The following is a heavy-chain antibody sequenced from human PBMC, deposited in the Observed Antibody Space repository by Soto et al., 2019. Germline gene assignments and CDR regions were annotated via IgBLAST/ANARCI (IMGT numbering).Heavy chain of an antibody. V-gene: IGHV3-30*18. CDR3: AKGQHCSTTSCYFYHYGMDV. Sequence: PGGSLRLSCVASGFTFSTYGMHWVRQAPGKGLEWVAVISYDGINKYYADSVKGRLTSSRDNSKNTVYLQMNSLRGEDTAVYYCAKGQHCSTTSCYFYHYGMDVWGQGTTVTVSS. J-gene: IGHJ6*02. CDR2: ISYDGINK. D-gene: IGHD2-2*01. CDR1: GFTFSTYG.